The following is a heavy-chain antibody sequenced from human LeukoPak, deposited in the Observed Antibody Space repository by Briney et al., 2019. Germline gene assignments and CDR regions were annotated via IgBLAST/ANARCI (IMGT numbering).Heavy chain of an antibody. CDR2: IYSGGST. CDR1: EFTVSTNH. J-gene: IGHJ4*02. V-gene: IGHV3-66*01. CDR3: ARGPYDRSGYRFDY. D-gene: IGHD3-22*01. Sequence: TGGSLRLSCAASEFTVSTNHMSWVRQAPGKGLEWVSIIYSGGSTYYADSVKGRFTISRDNSKNTLYLLMNSLRAEDTAVYFCARGPYDRSGYRFDYWGQGTLVTVSS.